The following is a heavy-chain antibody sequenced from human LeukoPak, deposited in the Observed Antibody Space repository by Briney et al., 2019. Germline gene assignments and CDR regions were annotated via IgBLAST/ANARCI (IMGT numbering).Heavy chain of an antibody. CDR1: GFTFSSYA. Sequence: GGSLRLSCAASGFTFSSYAMSWVRQAPGKGLEWVSAISGSGGSTYYADSVKGRFTISRDNSKNTLYLQMNSLRAEDTAVYYCAKILGREGYVRLSGYLGYWGQGTLVTVSS. D-gene: IGHD3-3*01. CDR2: ISGSGGST. CDR3: AKILGREGYVRLSGYLGY. V-gene: IGHV3-23*01. J-gene: IGHJ4*02.